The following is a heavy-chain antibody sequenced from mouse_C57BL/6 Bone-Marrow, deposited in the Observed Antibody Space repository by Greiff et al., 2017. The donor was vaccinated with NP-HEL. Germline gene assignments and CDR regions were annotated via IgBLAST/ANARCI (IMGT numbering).Heavy chain of an antibody. Sequence: QVQLKQSGAELVRPGASVKLSCKASGYTFTDYYINWVKQRPGQGLEWIARIYPGSGNTYYNEKLKGKATLTAEKSSSTAYMQLSSLTSEDSAVYCCAGSRRPGPLFDYWGQGTTLTVSS. J-gene: IGHJ2*01. V-gene: IGHV1-76*01. D-gene: IGHD6-1*01. CDR1: GYTFTDYY. CDR3: AGSRRPGPLFDY. CDR2: IYPGSGNT.